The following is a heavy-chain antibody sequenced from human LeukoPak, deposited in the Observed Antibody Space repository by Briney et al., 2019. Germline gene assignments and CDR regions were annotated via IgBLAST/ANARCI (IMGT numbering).Heavy chain of an antibody. CDR3: ARYSSASGGASHYLDY. J-gene: IGHJ4*02. V-gene: IGHV3-74*01. CDR2: ISGDGSMT. CDR1: GFTFRSYW. Sequence: GGSLRLSCAVSGFTFRSYWMHWVRQAPGKGLVWVSRISGDGSMTNYADSVKGRFTISRDNAKNTVYLQMNSLRAEDTAVYYCARYSSASGGASHYLDYWGQGTLVTVSS. D-gene: IGHD6-6*01.